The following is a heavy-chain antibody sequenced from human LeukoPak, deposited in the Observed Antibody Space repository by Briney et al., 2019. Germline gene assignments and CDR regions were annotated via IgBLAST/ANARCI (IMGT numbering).Heavy chain of an antibody. Sequence: GSLRLSCAASGFTFSTYSMNWVRQPPGKGLEWIGEINHSGSTNYNPSLKSRVTISVDTSKNQFSLKLSSVTAADTAVYYCARLEYSSSLADYWGQGTLVTVSS. V-gene: IGHV4-34*01. CDR2: INHSGST. CDR1: GFTFSTYS. D-gene: IGHD6-6*01. J-gene: IGHJ4*02. CDR3: ARLEYSSSLADY.